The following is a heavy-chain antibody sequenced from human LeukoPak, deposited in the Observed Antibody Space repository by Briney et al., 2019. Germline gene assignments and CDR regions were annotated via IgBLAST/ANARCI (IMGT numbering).Heavy chain of an antibody. CDR1: GGSISSSSYY. V-gene: IGHV4-39*01. D-gene: IGHD6-6*01. Sequence: SETLSLTCTVSGGSISSSSYYWGWIRQPPGKGLEWIGSIYYSGSTYYNPSLKSRVTISVDTSKNQFSLKLSSVTAADTAVYYCAGRRYSSSSGLNYYYYRDVWGKGTTVTVSS. CDR2: IYYSGST. J-gene: IGHJ6*03. CDR3: AGRRYSSSSGLNYYYYRDV.